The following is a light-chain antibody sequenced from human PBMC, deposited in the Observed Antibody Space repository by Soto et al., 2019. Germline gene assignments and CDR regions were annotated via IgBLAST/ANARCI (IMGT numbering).Light chain of an antibody. CDR2: LNSDGSH. Sequence: QLVLTQSPSASASLGASVKLTCTLSSGHSNYAIAWHQQQPEKGPRFLLKLNSDGSHSKGDGITDRFSGSRSVAERYIPISTLPSEDDADYYCQTWVTGIHVFGGGTKLTVL. J-gene: IGLJ2*01. V-gene: IGLV4-69*01. CDR3: QTWVTGIHV. CDR1: SGHSNYA.